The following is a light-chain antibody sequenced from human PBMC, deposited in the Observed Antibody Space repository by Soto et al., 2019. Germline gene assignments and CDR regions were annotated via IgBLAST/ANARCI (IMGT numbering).Light chain of an antibody. J-gene: IGLJ2*01. CDR3: SSYTSSSTLV. CDR2: DVS. V-gene: IGLV2-14*01. Sequence: QSALTQPASVSGSTGQSITISCNGTSSDVGGYNYVSWYQQHPGKAPKLMIYDVSNRPSGVSKRFSGSKSGNTASLTISGLRAEDEADYYCSSYTSSSTLVFGGGTKLTVL. CDR1: SSDVGGYNY.